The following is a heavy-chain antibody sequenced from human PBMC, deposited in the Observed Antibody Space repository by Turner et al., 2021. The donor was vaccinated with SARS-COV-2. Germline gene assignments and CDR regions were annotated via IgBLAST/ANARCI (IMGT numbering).Heavy chain of an antibody. CDR1: GFTFVSSA. Sequence: QMQLVQSGPEVKRPGTSVKVSCKASGFTFVSSAMHWVRQARGQRPEWIGWIVAASGDTDYAQEFQERVTISRDMSTSTTYLELSSLRPDDTAVYYCVARVSGGRYHYYGMDVWGQGATVTVSS. V-gene: IGHV1-58*02. CDR2: IVAASGDT. D-gene: IGHD2-15*01. J-gene: IGHJ6*02. CDR3: VARVSGGRYHYYGMDV.